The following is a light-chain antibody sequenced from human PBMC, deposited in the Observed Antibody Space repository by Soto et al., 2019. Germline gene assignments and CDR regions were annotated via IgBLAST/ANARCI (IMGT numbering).Light chain of an antibody. CDR3: QQYGSSPIT. V-gene: IGKV3-20*01. J-gene: IGKJ5*01. CDR1: QSVSSSY. CDR2: GAS. Sequence: EIVLAQSPSTLSLSPWERATLSFSASQSVSSSYLAWYQQKPGQAPRLLIYGASSRATGIPDRFSGSGSGTDFTLTISRLEPEDFAVHYCQQYGSSPITFGQGTRLEIK.